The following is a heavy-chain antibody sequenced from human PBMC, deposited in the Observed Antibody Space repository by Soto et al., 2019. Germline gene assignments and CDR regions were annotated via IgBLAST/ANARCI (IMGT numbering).Heavy chain of an antibody. Sequence: QVQLVQSGAEVKKPGSSVKVSCKASGGTFSSYTISWVRQAPGQGLEWMGRIIPILGIANYAQKFQGRVTITADKSTSTAYMELSSLRSEDTAVYYCARDLERNGVSYYYYYMDVWGKGTTVTVSS. CDR2: IIPILGIA. CDR3: ARDLERNGVSYYYYYMDV. CDR1: GGTFSSYT. J-gene: IGHJ6*03. V-gene: IGHV1-69*08. D-gene: IGHD1-1*01.